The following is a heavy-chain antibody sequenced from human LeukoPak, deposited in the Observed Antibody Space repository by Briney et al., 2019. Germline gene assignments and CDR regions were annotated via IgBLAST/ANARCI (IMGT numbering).Heavy chain of an antibody. CDR3: ARDLRGSGSYHYYYYCMDV. V-gene: IGHV3-23*01. D-gene: IGHD3-10*01. Sequence: PGGSLRLSCAASGFTFPNYDMSWVRQAPGKGLEGVSTISDSGHDTYYADSVKGRFTISRDNSKNTLYLQMNSLRAEDTAVYYCARDLRGSGSYHYYYYCMDVWGRGTTVTVSS. CDR2: ISDSGHDT. J-gene: IGHJ6*02. CDR1: GFTFPNYD.